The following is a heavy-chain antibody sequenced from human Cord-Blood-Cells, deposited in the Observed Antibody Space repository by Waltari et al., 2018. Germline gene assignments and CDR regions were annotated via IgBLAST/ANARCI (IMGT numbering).Heavy chain of an antibody. D-gene: IGHD3-16*01. Sequence: QPPGKGLEWIGEINHSGSTNYNPSLKSRVTISVDTSKNQFSLKLSSVTAADTAVYYCARATSWGWGAFDIWGQGTMVTVSS. J-gene: IGHJ3*02. CDR3: ARATSWGWGAFDI. V-gene: IGHV4-34*01. CDR2: INHSGST.